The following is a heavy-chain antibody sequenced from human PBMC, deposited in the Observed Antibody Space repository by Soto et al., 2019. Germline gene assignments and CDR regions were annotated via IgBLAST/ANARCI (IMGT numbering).Heavy chain of an antibody. CDR2: IIPIFGTA. CDR3: ATDTYCGGDCQDYGMDV. CDR1: GGTFSSYA. V-gene: IGHV1-69*13. D-gene: IGHD2-21*02. Sequence: SVKVSCKASGGTFSSYAISWVRQAPGQGLEWMGGIIPIFGTANYAQKFQGRVTITADESTSTAYMELSSLRSEDTAVYYCATDTYCGGDCQDYGMDVWGQGTTVTVSS. J-gene: IGHJ6*02.